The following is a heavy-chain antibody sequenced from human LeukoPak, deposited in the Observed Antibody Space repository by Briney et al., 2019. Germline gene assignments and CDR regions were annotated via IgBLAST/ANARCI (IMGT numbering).Heavy chain of an antibody. V-gene: IGHV1-69*13. CDR1: GGTFSSYA. J-gene: IGHJ6*02. CDR3: ARDLPHFGELPLTYGMDV. Sequence: ASVKLSCKASGGTFSSYAISWVRQAPGQGLEWMGGIIPIFGTANYAQKFQGRVTITADESTSTAYMELSSLRSEDTAVYYCARDLPHFGELPLTYGMDVWGQGTTVTVSS. D-gene: IGHD3-10*01. CDR2: IIPIFGTA.